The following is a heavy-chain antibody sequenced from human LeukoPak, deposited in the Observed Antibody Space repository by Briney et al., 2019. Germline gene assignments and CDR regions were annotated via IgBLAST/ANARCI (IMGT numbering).Heavy chain of an antibody. Sequence: SETLSLTCTVPGGSISNYYWSWIRRPPGKGLEWIGYIHYSGSTNYNPSLKSRVTMSLDTSKNQFSLKLSSVTAADTAVYFCARETTGAGTARPFDYWGQGTLVTVSS. CDR1: GGSISNYY. D-gene: IGHD6-13*01. CDR2: IHYSGST. CDR3: ARETTGAGTARPFDY. V-gene: IGHV4-59*12. J-gene: IGHJ4*02.